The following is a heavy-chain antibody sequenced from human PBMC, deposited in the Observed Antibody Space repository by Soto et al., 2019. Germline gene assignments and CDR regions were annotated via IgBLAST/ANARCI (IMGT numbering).Heavy chain of an antibody. D-gene: IGHD3-22*01. V-gene: IGHV2-5*02. CDR2: IYWDDDK. J-gene: IGHJ4*02. Sequence: QITLKESGPTLVKPTQTLTLTCTFSGFSLSTSGVGVGWIRQPPGKALEWLAVIYWDDDKRYSPSLKRRLTIPQDTSKNQVVLRMTNLDPGDTATYYCAHRVSTGTVRKFDYWGQGTLVTVSS. CDR3: AHRVSTGTVRKFDY. CDR1: GFSLSTSGVG.